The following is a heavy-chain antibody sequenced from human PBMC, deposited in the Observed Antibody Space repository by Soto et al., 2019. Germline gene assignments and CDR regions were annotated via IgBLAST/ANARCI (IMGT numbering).Heavy chain of an antibody. J-gene: IGHJ5*02. CDR2: IVLTLRIT. V-gene: IGHV1-69*08. Sequence: QVQLVQSGAEVKKPGASLRVSCETSGGTSTIYTITWVRQAPGQGLQWMGRIVLTLRITNYAQEFQGRLTITADSSTSTAHIELTSLTSEDTAVYYCATDKYGAGRVGVHSWGQGTLVTVSS. CDR3: ATDKYGAGRVGVHS. CDR1: GGTSTIYT. D-gene: IGHD1-26*01.